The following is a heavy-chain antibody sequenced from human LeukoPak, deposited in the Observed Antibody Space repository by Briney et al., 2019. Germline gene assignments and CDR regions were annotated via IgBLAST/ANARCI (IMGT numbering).Heavy chain of an antibody. CDR3: ARLPIVVVPAAMRYYYYGMDV. CDR2: INHSGST. V-gene: IGHV4-61*01. CDR1: GGSVSSGSYY. Sequence: SETLSLTCSVPGGSVSSGSYYWNWIRQPPGKGLEWIGEINHSGSTNYNPSLKSRVTISVDTSKNQFSLKLSSVTAADTAVYYCARLPIVVVPAAMRYYYYGMDVWGQGTTVTVSS. J-gene: IGHJ6*02. D-gene: IGHD2-2*01.